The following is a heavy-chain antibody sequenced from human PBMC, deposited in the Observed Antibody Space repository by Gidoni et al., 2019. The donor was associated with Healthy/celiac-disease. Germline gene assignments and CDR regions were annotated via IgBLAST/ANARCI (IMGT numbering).Heavy chain of an antibody. Sequence: EVQLVECGGGRVKPGGSLRLSCAASGFTFSSYSMNWVRQAPGKGLGWVSSISSSSSYIYYADSVKGRFTISRDNAKNSLYLQMNSLRAEDTAVYYCARDQLGAVAGTGEDYWGQGTLVTVSS. V-gene: IGHV3-21*01. J-gene: IGHJ4*02. CDR3: ARDQLGAVAGTGEDY. D-gene: IGHD6-19*01. CDR2: ISSSSSYI. CDR1: GFTFSSYS.